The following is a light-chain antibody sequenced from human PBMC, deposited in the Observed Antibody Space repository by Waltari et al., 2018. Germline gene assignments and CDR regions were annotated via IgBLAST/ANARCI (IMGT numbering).Light chain of an antibody. CDR3: SSYTLTNPVV. CDR2: DVS. V-gene: IGLV2-14*03. Sequence: QSVVTQPASVSGSPGQSISIPCTGTSNDIGPNDYVSWYQQHPGRAPQLVIYDVSVRPSGVSIRFSGSKSGNTASLTISGLQAEDEALYYCSSYTLTNPVVFGGGTKLTVL. CDR1: SNDIGPNDY. J-gene: IGLJ2*01.